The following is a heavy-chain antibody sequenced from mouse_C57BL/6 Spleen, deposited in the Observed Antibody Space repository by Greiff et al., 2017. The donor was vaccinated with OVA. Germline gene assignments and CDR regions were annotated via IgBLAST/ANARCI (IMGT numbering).Heavy chain of an antibody. D-gene: IGHD2-2*01. V-gene: IGHV1-69*01. CDR1: GYTFTSYW. Sequence: VQLQQPGAELVMPGASVKLSCKASGYTFTSYWMHWVKQRPGQGLEWIGEIDPSDSYTNYNQKFKGKSTLTVDKSSSTAYMQLSSLTSEDSAVYYCARRLRRGAMDYWGQGTSVTVSS. J-gene: IGHJ4*01. CDR3: ARRLRRGAMDY. CDR2: IDPSDSYT.